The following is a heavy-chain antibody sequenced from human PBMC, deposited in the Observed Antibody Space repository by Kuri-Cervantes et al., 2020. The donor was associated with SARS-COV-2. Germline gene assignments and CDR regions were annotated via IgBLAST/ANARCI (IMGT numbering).Heavy chain of an antibody. CDR2: IYPGDSDT. V-gene: IGHV5-51*01. D-gene: IGHD3-9*01. Sequence: KVSCKGSGYSFTSYWIGWVRQMPGKGLEWMGIIYPGDSDTRYSPSFQGQVTISADKSISTAYLQWSSLKASDTAMYYCARRGWYYDILTGYLAHAFDIWGQGTRGTVSS. J-gene: IGHJ3*02. CDR3: ARRGWYYDILTGYLAHAFDI. CDR1: GYSFTSYW.